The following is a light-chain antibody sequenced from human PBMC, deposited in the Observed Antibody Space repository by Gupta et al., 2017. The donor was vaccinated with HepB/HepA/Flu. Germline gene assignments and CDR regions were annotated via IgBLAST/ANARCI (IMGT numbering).Light chain of an antibody. V-gene: IGLV2-14*01. J-gene: IGLJ1*01. CDR2: DVN. CDR1: SSDVGGYKY. Sequence: QSALTQPASVSGSPGQSITISCTGTSSDVGGYKYVSWYQQQTGKAPKLMIYDVNNRPSGVSNRFSGSKSGSTASLTISGLQAEDEADYYCSSFTSSSTLIIFGTGTKVTVL. CDR3: SSFTSSSTLII.